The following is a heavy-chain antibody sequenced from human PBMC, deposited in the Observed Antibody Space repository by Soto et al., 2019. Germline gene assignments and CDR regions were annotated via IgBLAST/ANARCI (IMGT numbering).Heavy chain of an antibody. J-gene: IGHJ4*02. D-gene: IGHD6-13*01. CDR2: ISGSGGST. CDR3: AKEQGSSWYEIDY. V-gene: IGHV3-23*01. Sequence: EVQLLESGGGLVQPGGSLRLSCAASGFTFSNYAVTWVRQAPGKGLEWVSTISGSGGSTYYADSVKGRFTISRDNSKITLYLQMNSLRAEDTAVYYCAKEQGSSWYEIDYWGQGTLVTVSS. CDR1: GFTFSNYA.